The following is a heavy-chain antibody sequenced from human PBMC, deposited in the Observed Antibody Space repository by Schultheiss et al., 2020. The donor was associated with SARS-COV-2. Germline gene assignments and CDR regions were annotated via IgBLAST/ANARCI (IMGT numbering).Heavy chain of an antibody. D-gene: IGHD6-6*01. CDR3: ARGFGSSEDY. CDR2: IYYSGST. Sequence: SETLSLTFAVSGYSISSGYYWGWIRQPPGKGLEWIGYIYYSGSTYYNPSLKSRVTISVDTSKNQFSLKLSSVTAADTAVYYCARGFGSSEDYWGQGTLVTVSS. V-gene: IGHV4-38-2*01. CDR1: GYSISSGYY. J-gene: IGHJ4*02.